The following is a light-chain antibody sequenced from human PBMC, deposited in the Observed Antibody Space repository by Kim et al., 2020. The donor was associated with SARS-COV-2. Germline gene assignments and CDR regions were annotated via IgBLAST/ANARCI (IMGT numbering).Light chain of an antibody. Sequence: SSELTQDPAVSVALGQTVRITCQGDSLRSYYATWYQQKPGQAPILVIYGKNNRPSGIPDRFPGSSSGNTASLTITGNPAGDEADYYCNSRDSNDNVVFRG. J-gene: IGLJ2*01. CDR3: NSRDSNDNVV. V-gene: IGLV3-19*01. CDR1: SLRSYY. CDR2: GKN.